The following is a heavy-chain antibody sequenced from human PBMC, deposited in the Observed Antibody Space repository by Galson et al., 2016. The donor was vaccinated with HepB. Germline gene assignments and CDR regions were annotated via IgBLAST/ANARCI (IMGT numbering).Heavy chain of an antibody. D-gene: IGHD6-6*01. V-gene: IGHV4-34*01. CDR1: GESFSGYY. J-gene: IGHJ4*02. Sequence: SETLSLTCAVFGESFSGYYWSWVRQPPGKGLEWIGEINHSGDTTYNPSLKTRVTISINKSEDQFSLKLSSVTAADTAVYYCARGEIASRLGYWGPGSLVTVSS. CDR3: ARGEIASRLGY. CDR2: INHSGDT.